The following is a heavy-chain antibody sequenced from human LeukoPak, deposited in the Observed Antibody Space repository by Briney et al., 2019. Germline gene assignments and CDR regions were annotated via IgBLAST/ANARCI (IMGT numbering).Heavy chain of an antibody. CDR1: GFTFSSYA. Sequence: GGSLRLSCAASGFTFSSYAMSWSRQAPGKGLEWVSSISGSGGSTYYADSVKGRFTVSRDNSKNTLYLQMNSLRAEDTAVYYCAKAKGTVVPPFDYWGQGTLATVSS. D-gene: IGHD3-22*01. V-gene: IGHV3-23*01. J-gene: IGHJ4*02. CDR3: AKAKGTVVPPFDY. CDR2: ISGSGGST.